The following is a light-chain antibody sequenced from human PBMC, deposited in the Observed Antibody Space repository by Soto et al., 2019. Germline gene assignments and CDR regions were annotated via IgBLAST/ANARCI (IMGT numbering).Light chain of an antibody. CDR2: TVS. Sequence: DVVMPQSPLSLPVPLGQPASSSCRSSPSLVYSDCNTHLNWFQQRPGQSQRRLIYTVSNRDSGVPARFSGRGSGTDVPPKSSRVEAADVGGYYCMQVTHSTYTFGQGTKLEIK. V-gene: IGKV2-30*01. CDR3: MQVTHSTYT. CDR1: PSLVYSDCNTH. J-gene: IGKJ2*01.